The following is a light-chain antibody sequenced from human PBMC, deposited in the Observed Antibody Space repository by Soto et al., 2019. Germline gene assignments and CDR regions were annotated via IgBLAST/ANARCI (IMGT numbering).Light chain of an antibody. CDR1: QRVSSY. J-gene: IGKJ1*01. Sequence: DIEMTQSPSSLSASVGDRVTITCRASQRVSSYLNWYQQRPGKAPTLLIYATSNSQSARCSGGGSETEFTLTITSLQPEDSATYYCQQSYSDRWTFGQGTKVEI. V-gene: IGKV1-39*01. CDR2: ATS. CDR3: QQSYSDRWT.